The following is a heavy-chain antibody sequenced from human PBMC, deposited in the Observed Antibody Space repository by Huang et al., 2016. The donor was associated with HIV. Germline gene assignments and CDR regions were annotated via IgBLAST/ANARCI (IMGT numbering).Heavy chain of an antibody. CDR1: GFSLNTSGVG. CDR3: AHIGDIFAAYSPEYFDY. CDR2: IYWDDDK. Sequence: QITLTESGPTLVKPTQTLTLACTFSGFSLNTSGVGVAWIRQPPGKALEWLALIYWDDDKRYSPSLKSRLTISKDPSNNQVVLTMTNMDPVDTASYFCAHIGDIFAAYSPEYFDYWGQGALVTVSS. J-gene: IGHJ4*02. D-gene: IGHD2-15*01. V-gene: IGHV2-5*02.